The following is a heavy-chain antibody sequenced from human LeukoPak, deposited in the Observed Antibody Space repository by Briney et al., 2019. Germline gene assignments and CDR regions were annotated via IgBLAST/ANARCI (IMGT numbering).Heavy chain of an antibody. D-gene: IGHD3-22*01. J-gene: IGHJ4*02. CDR1: GGSLSTHH. V-gene: IGHV4-59*11. Sequence: SETLSLTCVVSGGSLSTHHWSWIRQSPGRGLEWIGYISDSGGTNYNPSLKSRVTISVDTSKNQFSLMLSPVTAADTAVYYCARGYDSSAYYPFNYWGQGTLVTVSS. CDR2: ISDSGGT. CDR3: ARGYDSSAYYPFNY.